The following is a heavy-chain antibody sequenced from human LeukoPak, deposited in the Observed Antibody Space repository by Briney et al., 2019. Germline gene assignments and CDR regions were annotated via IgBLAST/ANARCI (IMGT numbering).Heavy chain of an antibody. CDR2: IYYSGST. J-gene: IGHJ3*02. CDR1: GGSISSYY. V-gene: IGHV4-59*01. D-gene: IGHD4-17*01. Sequence: SETLSLTCTVSGGSISSYYWSWIRQPPGKGLEWIGNIYYSGSTNYNPSLKSRVTISVDTSKNQFSLKLSSVTAADTAVYYCARDLLRPYAFDIWGQGTMVTVSS. CDR3: ARDLLRPYAFDI.